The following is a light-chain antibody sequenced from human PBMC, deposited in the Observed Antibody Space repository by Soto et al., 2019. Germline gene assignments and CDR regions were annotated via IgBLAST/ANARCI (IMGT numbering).Light chain of an antibody. CDR1: QSIDNW. CDR3: QQYGSSGT. V-gene: IGKV1-5*01. Sequence: DIQLTQSPSTLSASVGDRVTVTCRASQSIDNWLAWYQQKPGKAPKLLIYDGSSFESGVPSRFSGSGSGTDFTLTISRLEPEDFAVYYCQQYGSSGTFGQGTKVDI. CDR2: DGS. J-gene: IGKJ1*01.